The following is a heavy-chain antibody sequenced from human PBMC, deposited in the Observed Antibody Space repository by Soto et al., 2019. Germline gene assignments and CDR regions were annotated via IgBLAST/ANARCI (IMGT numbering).Heavy chain of an antibody. J-gene: IGHJ4*02. CDR1: GASFNDYY. D-gene: IGHD2-8*01. CDR3: ARGSLVLVYATFDY. Sequence: SETLSLTCAVYGASFNDYYWTWIRQPPGRAPEWIGEVIHSGRTNYNPSLESRVTISVDTSKNEFSLKLTSVTAADTAVYYCARGSLVLVYATFDYWGQGALVTVSS. CDR2: VIHSGRT. V-gene: IGHV4-34*01.